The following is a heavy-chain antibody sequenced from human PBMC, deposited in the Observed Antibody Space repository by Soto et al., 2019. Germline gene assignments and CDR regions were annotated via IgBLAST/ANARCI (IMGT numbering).Heavy chain of an antibody. CDR3: ASSFSQAAEELPAY. D-gene: IGHD6-13*01. Sequence: VSLRVSCAAAGFTCISYGINCVRQAPGKGLEWVSSISSSSSYIYYADSVKGRFTISRDNAKNSLYLQMNSLRAEDTAVYYCASSFSQAAEELPAYWGQGTLVTVSX. CDR1: GFTCISYG. J-gene: IGHJ4*02. V-gene: IGHV3-21*01. CDR2: ISSSSSYI.